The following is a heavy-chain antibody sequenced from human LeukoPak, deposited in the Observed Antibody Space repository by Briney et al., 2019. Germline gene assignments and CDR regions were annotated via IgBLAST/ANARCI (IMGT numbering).Heavy chain of an antibody. J-gene: IGHJ3*02. CDR1: GYSFTSYW. D-gene: IGHD4-17*01. V-gene: IGHV5-51*01. CDR3: ARRTDYGDYVGAFDI. Sequence: GESLKISCKGSGYSFTSYWIGWVRQMPGKGLEWMGIIYPGDSDTRYSPSFQGQVTVSADKSISTAYLQWSSLKASDTAMYYCARRTDYGDYVGAFDIWGQGTMVTVSS. CDR2: IYPGDSDT.